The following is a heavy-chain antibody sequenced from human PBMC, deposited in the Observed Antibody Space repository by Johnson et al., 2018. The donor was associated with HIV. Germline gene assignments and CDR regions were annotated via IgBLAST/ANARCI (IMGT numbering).Heavy chain of an antibody. Sequence: VQLVESGGGLVKPGGSLRLSCAASGFTFRNYAMSWVRQAPGKGLEWVSAISGSGGSISYADSVKGRFTISRDNSENTLYLQMDSLRAEDTAMFYCAIVPAGSSFAVWGQGTMVTVSS. V-gene: IGHV3-23*04. CDR1: GFTFRNYA. D-gene: IGHD3-10*02. CDR3: AIVPAGSSFAV. CDR2: ISGSGGSI. J-gene: IGHJ3*01.